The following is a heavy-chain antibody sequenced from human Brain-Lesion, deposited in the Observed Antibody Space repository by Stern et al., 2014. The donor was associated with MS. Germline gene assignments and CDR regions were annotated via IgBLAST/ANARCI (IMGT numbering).Heavy chain of an antibody. D-gene: IGHD5-18*01. V-gene: IGHV4-61*02. Sequence: VQLVESGPGLVKPSQTLSLTCTVSGGSISSGSDYWSWIRQPVGKGLEWIGRIPPSGSAFYHPSLKSRVTISTDTSMNQFSLELNSATAADTAIYYCASGYRIFDYWGQGILVTVSS. CDR1: GGSISSGSDY. CDR3: ASGYRIFDY. J-gene: IGHJ4*02. CDR2: IPPSGSA.